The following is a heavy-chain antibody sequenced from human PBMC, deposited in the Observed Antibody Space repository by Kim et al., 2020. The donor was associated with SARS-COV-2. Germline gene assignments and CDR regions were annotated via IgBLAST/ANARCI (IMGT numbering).Heavy chain of an antibody. CDR3: AREGSMVRGVIIGGPFDY. Sequence: SVKVSCKASGGTFSSYAISWVRQAPGQGLEWMGGIIPIFGTANYAQKFQGRVTITADESTSTAYMELSSLRSEDTAMYYCAREGSMVRGVIIGGPFDYWGQGTLVTVSS. J-gene: IGHJ4*02. CDR1: GGTFSSYA. CDR2: IIPIFGTA. D-gene: IGHD3-10*01. V-gene: IGHV1-69*13.